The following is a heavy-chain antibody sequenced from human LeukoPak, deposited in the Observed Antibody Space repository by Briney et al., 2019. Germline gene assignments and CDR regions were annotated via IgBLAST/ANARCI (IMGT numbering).Heavy chain of an antibody. CDR2: ISAYNGNT. Sequence: ASVKVSCKTSGYTFINYYLHWVRQAPGQGLEWMGWISAYNGNTNYAQKLQGRVTMTTDTSTSTAYMELRSLRSDDTAVYYCARDPDPLEPDFDYWGQGTLVTVSS. CDR3: ARDPDPLEPDFDY. V-gene: IGHV1-18*01. D-gene: IGHD3-3*01. J-gene: IGHJ4*02. CDR1: GYTFINYY.